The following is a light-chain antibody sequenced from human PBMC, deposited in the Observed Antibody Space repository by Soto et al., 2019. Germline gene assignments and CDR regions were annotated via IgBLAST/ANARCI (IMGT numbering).Light chain of an antibody. V-gene: IGLV1-44*01. J-gene: IGLJ3*02. CDR2: SND. CDR3: TAWDDSLNGRL. CDR1: TSNIGSNA. Sequence: QSVLTQPPSASGTPGQRVTFSCSGSTSNIGSNAVNWYQQFTGTAPKLLIYSNDRRPSGVPDRFSGSKSGTSASLAISGLQSEDEADYYCTAWDDSLNGRLFGGGTKLTVL.